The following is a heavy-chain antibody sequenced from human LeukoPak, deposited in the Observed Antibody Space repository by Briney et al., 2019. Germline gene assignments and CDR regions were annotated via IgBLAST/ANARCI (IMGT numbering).Heavy chain of an antibody. V-gene: IGHV3-9*01. CDR2: ISWNSGSI. D-gene: IGHD6-13*01. Sequence: GGSLRLSCAASGFTFDDYAMHWVRQAPGKGLEWVSGISWNSGSIGYADSVKGRFTISRDNAKNSLYLQMNSLRAEDPALYYCAKDNSSSSWSDFDYWGQGTLVTVSS. CDR3: AKDNSSSSWSDFDY. CDR1: GFTFDDYA. J-gene: IGHJ4*02.